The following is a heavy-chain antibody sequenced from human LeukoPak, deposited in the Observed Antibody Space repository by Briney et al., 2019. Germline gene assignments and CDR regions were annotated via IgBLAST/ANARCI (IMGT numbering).Heavy chain of an antibody. D-gene: IGHD3-10*01. J-gene: IGHJ4*02. CDR3: ARCPHYYGSGSYYPFDY. Sequence: ASVKVSCKASGYTFTTYGISWVRQAPGQGLEWMGWISVYNGNTNYAQKFQGRVTMTTDTSTNTTYMELRSLISDDTAVYYCARCPHYYGSGSYYPFDYWGQGTLVTVSS. CDR2: ISVYNGNT. CDR1: GYTFTTYG. V-gene: IGHV1-18*01.